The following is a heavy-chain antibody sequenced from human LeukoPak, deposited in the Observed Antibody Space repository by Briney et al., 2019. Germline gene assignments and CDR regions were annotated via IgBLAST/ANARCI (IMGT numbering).Heavy chain of an antibody. CDR3: ARDSWHRGGTGRLSYYYYGMDV. CDR1: GGSVSSGSYY. V-gene: IGHV4-61*01. CDR2: IYYSGST. Sequence: RTSETLSLTCTVSGGSVSSGSYYWSWIRQPPGKGLEWIGYIYYSGSTNYNPSLKSRVTISVDTSKNRFSLKLSSVTAADTAVYYCARDSWHRGGTGRLSYYYYGMDVWGQGTTVTVSS. J-gene: IGHJ6*02. D-gene: IGHD1-1*01.